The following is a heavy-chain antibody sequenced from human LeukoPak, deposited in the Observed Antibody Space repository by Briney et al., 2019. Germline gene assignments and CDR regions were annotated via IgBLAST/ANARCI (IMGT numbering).Heavy chain of an antibody. CDR1: GFTFSRYA. J-gene: IGHJ4*02. V-gene: IGHV3-23*01. D-gene: IGHD2-21*01. Sequence: GGSLRLSCAASGFTFSRYAMSWVRQAPGKGLEWVSAISGDGANTYCADSVKGRFTMSRDNSKNTLYLQMNGLRAEDTAVYYCARGGVGMYYFDYWGQGTLVTVSS. CDR2: ISGDGANT. CDR3: ARGGVGMYYFDY.